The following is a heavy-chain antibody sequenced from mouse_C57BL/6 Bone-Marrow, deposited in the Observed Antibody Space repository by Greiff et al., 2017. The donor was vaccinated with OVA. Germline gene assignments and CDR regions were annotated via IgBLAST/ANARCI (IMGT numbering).Heavy chain of an antibody. CDR3: SRGDYGSSYDYFDY. V-gene: IGHV1-69*01. Sequence: QVQLQQPGAELVMPGASVKLSCKASGYTFTSYWMHWVKQRPGQGLEWIGEIDPSDSYTNYNQKFKGKSTLTVDKSSSTAYMQLSSLTSEDSAVYYCSRGDYGSSYDYFDYCGQGTTLTVSS. J-gene: IGHJ2*01. CDR2: IDPSDSYT. D-gene: IGHD1-1*01. CDR1: GYTFTSYW.